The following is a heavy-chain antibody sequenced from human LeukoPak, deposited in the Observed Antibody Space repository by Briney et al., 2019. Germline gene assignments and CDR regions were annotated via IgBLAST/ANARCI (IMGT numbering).Heavy chain of an antibody. Sequence: GASVKVSCKASGYTFTSYYMHWVRQAPGQGLEWMGIINPSGGSTSYAQKFQGRVTMTRDTSTSTVYMELSSLRSEDTAVYYCAKDPSDYDSSGHFDYGGQGTLVTVSS. CDR1: GYTFTSYY. D-gene: IGHD3-22*01. J-gene: IGHJ4*02. V-gene: IGHV1-46*01. CDR2: INPSGGST. CDR3: AKDPSDYDSSGHFDY.